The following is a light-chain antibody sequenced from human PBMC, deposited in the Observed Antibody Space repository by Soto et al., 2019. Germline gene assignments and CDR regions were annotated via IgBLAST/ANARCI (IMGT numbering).Light chain of an antibody. CDR2: EVT. J-gene: IGLJ2*01. V-gene: IGLV2-14*01. Sequence: QSALTQPASVSGSPGQSIAISCTGTGSDVGAYNYVSWYHQHPGKAPKLLIFEVTNRPLGISDRFSGSKSGNTASLTISGLQDEDEGDYYCSSYTGSSTPVVFGGGTKVTVL. CDR3: SSYTGSSTPVV. CDR1: GSDVGAYNY.